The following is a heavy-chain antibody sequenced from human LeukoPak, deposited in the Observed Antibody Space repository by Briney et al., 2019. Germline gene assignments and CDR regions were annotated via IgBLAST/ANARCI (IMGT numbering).Heavy chain of an antibody. J-gene: IGHJ5*02. CDR1: GFTVSSYY. V-gene: IGHV3-66*01. Sequence: GGSLRLSCAASGFTVSSYYMNWVRQAPGKGLEWVSVIYSDGNTYYADSVKGRFTISRDNFKNTLYLQMNSLRAEDTAVYYCAGDSAGIAVPGPTWGRGTLVTVSS. CDR2: IYSDGNT. CDR3: AGDSAGIAVPGPT. D-gene: IGHD6-19*01.